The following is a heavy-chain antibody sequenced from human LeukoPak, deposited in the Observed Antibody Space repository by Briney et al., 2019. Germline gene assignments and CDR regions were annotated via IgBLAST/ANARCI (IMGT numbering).Heavy chain of an antibody. V-gene: IGHV3-23*01. Sequence: GGSLRLSCAASGFTFSSYAMSWVRQAPGKGLEWVSAISGSGGSTYYADSVKGRFTISRDNSKNTLYLQMNSLRAEDTAVYYCAKASGIVVVLSWFDPWGQGTLVTVSS. CDR3: AKASGIVVVLSWFDP. CDR2: ISGSGGST. J-gene: IGHJ5*02. CDR1: GFTFSSYA. D-gene: IGHD3-22*01.